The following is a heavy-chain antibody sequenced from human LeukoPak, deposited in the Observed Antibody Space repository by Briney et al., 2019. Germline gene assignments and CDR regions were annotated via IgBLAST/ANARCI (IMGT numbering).Heavy chain of an antibody. CDR2: ISYDGSNK. D-gene: IGHD1-26*01. CDR3: ARSPYSESYYGSAFDV. V-gene: IGHV3-30*03. J-gene: IGHJ3*01. Sequence: GGSLRLSCAASGFTFSTSWMHWVRQAPGKGLVWVAVISYDGSNKYYADSVKGRFTISRDNSKNTLYLQMNSLRAEDTAVYYCARSPYSESYYGSAFDVWGRGTVVTVSS. CDR1: GFTFSTSW.